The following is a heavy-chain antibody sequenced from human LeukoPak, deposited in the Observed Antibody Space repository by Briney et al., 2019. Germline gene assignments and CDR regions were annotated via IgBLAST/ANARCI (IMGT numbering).Heavy chain of an antibody. J-gene: IGHJ4*02. Sequence: PSETLSLTCTVSGGSISSYYWSWIRQPPGKGLEWIGYIYYSGSTNYNPSLKSRVTISVDTSKNQFSLKVTSVTAADTAVYYCAKVSDRDSSGYYWGFEYWGQGTLVTVSS. D-gene: IGHD3-22*01. CDR2: IYYSGST. V-gene: IGHV4-59*08. CDR1: GGSISSYY. CDR3: AKVSDRDSSGYYWGFEY.